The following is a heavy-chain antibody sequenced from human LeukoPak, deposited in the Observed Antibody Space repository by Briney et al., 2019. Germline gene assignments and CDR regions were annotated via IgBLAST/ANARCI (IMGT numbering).Heavy chain of an antibody. CDR3: AKPKESYYYYYYMDV. J-gene: IGHJ6*03. CDR2: ISGSGGST. D-gene: IGHD3-10*01. V-gene: IGHV3-23*01. CDR1: GFTFNNYA. Sequence: QPGGSLRLSCAASGFTFNNYAMNWVRQAPGKGLEWVSGISGSGGSTYYADSVKGRFTISRDNSKNTLYLQMNSLRAEDTAVYYCAKPKESYYYYYYMDVWGKETTVTVSS.